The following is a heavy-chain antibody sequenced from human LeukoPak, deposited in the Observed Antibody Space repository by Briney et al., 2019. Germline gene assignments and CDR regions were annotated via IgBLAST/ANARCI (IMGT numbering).Heavy chain of an antibody. CDR3: ARRRRQWLVDDY. D-gene: IGHD6-19*01. CDR1: RGSFSGYY. CDR2: INHSGST. V-gene: IGHV4-34*01. Sequence: SETLSLTCAVYRGSFSGYYWSWIRQPPGKGLEWIGEINHSGSTNYNPSLKSRVTISVDTSKNQFSLKLSSVTAADTAVYYCARRRRQWLVDDYWGQGTLVTVSS. J-gene: IGHJ4*02.